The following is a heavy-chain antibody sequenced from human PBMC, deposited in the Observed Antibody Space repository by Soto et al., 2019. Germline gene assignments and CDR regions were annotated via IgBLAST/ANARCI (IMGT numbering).Heavy chain of an antibody. CDR2: IYYSGST. J-gene: IGHJ5*02. V-gene: IGHV4-39*01. D-gene: IGHD6-13*01. CDR3: ARLGYSSSWGKGNWFDP. Sequence: SETLSLTCTVSGGSISSSSYYWGWIRQPPGKGLEWIGSIYYSGSTYYNPSLKSRVTISVGTSKNQFSLKLSSVTAADTAVYYCARLGYSSSWGKGNWFDPWGQGTLVTVSS. CDR1: GGSISSSSYY.